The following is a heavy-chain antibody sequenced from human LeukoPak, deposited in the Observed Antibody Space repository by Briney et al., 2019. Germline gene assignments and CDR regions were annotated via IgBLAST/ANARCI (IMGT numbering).Heavy chain of an antibody. CDR3: ATYSSSWYGLRSFDY. J-gene: IGHJ4*02. CDR1: GGSISSSSYY. CDR2: IYYSGST. Sequence: SETLSLTCTVSGGSISSSSYYWGWIRQPPGKGLEWIGSIYYSGSTYYNPSLKSRVTISVDTSKNQFSLKLSSVTAADTAVYYCATYSSSWYGLRSFDYWGQGTLVTVSS. D-gene: IGHD6-13*01. V-gene: IGHV4-39*01.